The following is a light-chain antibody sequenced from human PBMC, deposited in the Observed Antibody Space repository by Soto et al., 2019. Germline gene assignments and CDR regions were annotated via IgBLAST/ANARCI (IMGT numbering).Light chain of an antibody. J-gene: IGKJ2*02. V-gene: IGKV3-11*01. CDR3: HQRSSWPRT. Sequence: EIVLTQSPATLGLSPGEGVTLSCRASQSVSRALSWYQHTVGQAPRLLIFGASNRATGIPTRFSGSGSGTDFTLTISSLEHEDFAVYYCHQRSSWPRTFGQGTKVEIK. CDR1: QSVSRA. CDR2: GAS.